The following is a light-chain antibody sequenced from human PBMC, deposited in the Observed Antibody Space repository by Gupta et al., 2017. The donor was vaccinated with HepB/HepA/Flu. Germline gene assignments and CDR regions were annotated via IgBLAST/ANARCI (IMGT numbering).Light chain of an antibody. Sequence: QSVLTQPPYASGTPGQKVTIPCSGHSPNLGSNAVTWYPQLPGTAPKLLIYNNNQRPSGVPYRFSGSKSGTSASLAIRGPQSEDEADYYCAAWDDSLNGVAFGGGTKLTVL. CDR1: SPNLGSNA. V-gene: IGLV1-44*01. J-gene: IGLJ2*01. CDR3: AAWDDSLNGVA. CDR2: NNN.